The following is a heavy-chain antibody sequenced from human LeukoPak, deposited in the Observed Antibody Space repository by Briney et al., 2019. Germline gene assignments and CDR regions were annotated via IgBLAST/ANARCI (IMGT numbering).Heavy chain of an antibody. D-gene: IGHD3-10*01. CDR2: IYYSGST. Sequence: SETLSLTCAVYGGSFSGYYWSWIRQPPGKGLEWIGYIYYSGSTNYNPSLKSRVTISVDTSKNQFSLKLSSVTAADTAVYYCARGFGFGDPNGVFDPWGQGTLVTVSS. CDR1: GGSFSGYY. CDR3: ARGFGFGDPNGVFDP. J-gene: IGHJ5*02. V-gene: IGHV4-59*01.